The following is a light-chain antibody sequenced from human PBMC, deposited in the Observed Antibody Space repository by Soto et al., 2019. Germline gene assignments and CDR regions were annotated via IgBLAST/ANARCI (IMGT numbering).Light chain of an antibody. V-gene: IGKV1-5*03. CDR3: QQYNSYYT. Sequence: DIQMTQSPSTLSASVGDRVTITCRASQSISSWLSWYQQKPGKAPTLLIYKASSLESVVPSRFSGSGSGTEFTLTIIILQADDFATYYCQQYNSYYTFGQGTKLEIK. J-gene: IGKJ2*01. CDR1: QSISSW. CDR2: KAS.